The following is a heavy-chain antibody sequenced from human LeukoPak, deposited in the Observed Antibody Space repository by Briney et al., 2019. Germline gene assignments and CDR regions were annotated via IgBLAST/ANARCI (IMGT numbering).Heavy chain of an antibody. CDR1: GGSISSYY. CDR2: IYYSGST. V-gene: IGHV4-59*04. Sequence: SETLSLTCTVSGGSISSYYWSWIRQPPGKGLEWIGYIYYSGSTYYNPSLKSRVTISVDTSKNQFSLKLSSVTAADTAVYYCARQHMYYDFWSGYYWFDPWGQGTLVTVSS. CDR3: ARQHMYYDFWSGYYWFDP. D-gene: IGHD3-3*01. J-gene: IGHJ5*02.